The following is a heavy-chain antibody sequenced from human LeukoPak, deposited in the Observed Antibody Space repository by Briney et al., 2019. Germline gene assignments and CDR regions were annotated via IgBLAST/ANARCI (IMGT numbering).Heavy chain of an antibody. CDR3: ARRITGTTRPGAFDY. CDR1: GYTLTELS. V-gene: IGHV1-24*01. Sequence: ASVKVSCKVSGYTLTELSMHRVRQAPGKGLEWMGGFDPEDGETIYAQKFQGRVTITRDTSASTAYMELSSLRSEDTAVYYCARRITGTTRPGAFDYWGQGTLVTVSS. CDR2: FDPEDGET. D-gene: IGHD1-7*01. J-gene: IGHJ4*02.